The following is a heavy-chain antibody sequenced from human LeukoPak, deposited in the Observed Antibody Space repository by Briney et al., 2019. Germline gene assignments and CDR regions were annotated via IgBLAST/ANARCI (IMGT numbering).Heavy chain of an antibody. CDR3: ARGDSSNYDHTFDF. V-gene: IGHV3-7*01. CDR1: GFTFSNYW. D-gene: IGHD6-13*01. CDR2: IKQDESEK. J-gene: IGHJ3*01. Sequence: PGGSPRLSCAASGFTFSNYWMSWVRQAPGKGLEWVANIKQDESEKNYVDSVKGRFTISRDNAKNSLGLQMNSLRAEDTAVYYCARGDSSNYDHTFDFWGQGTLVTVSS.